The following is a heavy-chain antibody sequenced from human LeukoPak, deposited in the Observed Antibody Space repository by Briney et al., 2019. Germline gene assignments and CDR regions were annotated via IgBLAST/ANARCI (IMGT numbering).Heavy chain of an antibody. V-gene: IGHV3-23*01. CDR2: ISGSGGST. D-gene: IGHD3-22*01. Sequence: GSLRLSCAASGFTFSSYAMSWVRQAPGEGLEWVSAISGSGGSTYYADSVKGRFTISRDNSKNTLYLQMNSLRAEDTAVYYCAKDTTYYYDSSGYYNGAFDIWGQGTMVTVSS. CDR1: GFTFSSYA. CDR3: AKDTTYYYDSSGYYNGAFDI. J-gene: IGHJ3*02.